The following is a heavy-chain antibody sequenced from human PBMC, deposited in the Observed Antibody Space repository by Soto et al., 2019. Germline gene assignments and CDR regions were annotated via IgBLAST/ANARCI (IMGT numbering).Heavy chain of an antibody. CDR1: GGPFSSFA. D-gene: IGHD3-16*01. CDR3: ARQVQMLWAYFDY. V-gene: IGHV1-69*01. J-gene: IGHJ4*02. Sequence: QVQLVQSGAEVKKPGSSVKVSCKASGGPFSSFALNWVRQAPGQGLEWMGDIIPILGSPNYPQTFQGRVTITADESTSTVYLDLSSLKSEDPAVYYCARQVQMLWAYFDYWGQGTLVTVSS. CDR2: IIPILGSP.